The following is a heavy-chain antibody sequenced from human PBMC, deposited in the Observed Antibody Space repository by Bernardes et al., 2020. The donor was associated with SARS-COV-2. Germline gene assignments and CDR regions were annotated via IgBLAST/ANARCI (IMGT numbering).Heavy chain of an antibody. CDR2: LWYDGDNQ. D-gene: IGHD6-13*01. J-gene: IGHJ3*02. CDR1: GFTFRASG. Sequence: GGSLRLSCVASGFTFRASGLHWVRQAPGRGLEWVAVLWYDGDNQYYRDSVKGRFTISRDNSKNTVYLQMNSLRVGDTGIYYCARASIAAEGERGAFDIWGPGKTVSVSS. V-gene: IGHV3-33*08. CDR3: ARASIAAEGERGAFDI.